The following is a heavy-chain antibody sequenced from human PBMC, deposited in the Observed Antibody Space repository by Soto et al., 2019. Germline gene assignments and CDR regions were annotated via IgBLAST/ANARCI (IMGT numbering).Heavy chain of an antibody. CDR1: GFTFSSYA. J-gene: IGHJ6*02. V-gene: IGHV3-23*01. D-gene: IGHD3-22*01. CDR2: ISGSGGST. CDR3: AANRGYNYYYGMDV. Sequence: GGSLRLSCTASGFTFSSYAMSWVRQAPGKGLEWVSAISGSGGSTYYADSVKGRFTISRDNSKNTLYLQMNSLRAEDTAVYYCAANRGYNYYYGMDVWGQGTTVTVSS.